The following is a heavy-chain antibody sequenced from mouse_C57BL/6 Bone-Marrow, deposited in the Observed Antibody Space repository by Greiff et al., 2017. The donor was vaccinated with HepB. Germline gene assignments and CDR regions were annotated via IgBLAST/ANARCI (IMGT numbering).Heavy chain of an antibody. CDR3: ARPPYRLRLRGWFAY. CDR2: IYPGDGDT. D-gene: IGHD2-4*01. J-gene: IGHJ3*01. V-gene: IGHV1-82*01. CDR1: GYAFSSSW. Sequence: QVQLQQSGPELVKPGASVKISCKASGYAFSSSWMNWVKQRPGKGLEWIGRIYPGDGDTNYNGKFKGQATLTADKSSSTAYMQLSSLTSEDSAVDFCARPPYRLRLRGWFAYWGQGTLVTVSA.